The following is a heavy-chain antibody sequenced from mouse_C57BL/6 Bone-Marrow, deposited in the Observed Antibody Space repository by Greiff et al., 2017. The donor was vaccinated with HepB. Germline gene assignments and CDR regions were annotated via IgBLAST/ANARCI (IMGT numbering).Heavy chain of an antibody. CDR2: ISSGGSYT. J-gene: IGHJ4*01. CDR1: GFTFSSYG. V-gene: IGHV5-6*01. CDR3: ARHDPYAMDY. Sequence: EVQVVESGGGLVKPGGSLKLSCAASGFTFSSYGMSWVRQTPDKRLEWVATISSGGSYTYYPDSLKGRFTISRDNAKNTLYLQMSSLKSEDTAMYYCARHDPYAMDYWGQGTSVTVSS.